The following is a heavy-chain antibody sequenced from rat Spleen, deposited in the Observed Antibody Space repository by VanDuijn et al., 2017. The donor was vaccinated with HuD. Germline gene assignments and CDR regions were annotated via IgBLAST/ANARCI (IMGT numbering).Heavy chain of an antibody. CDR3: TRENWVFDY. D-gene: IGHD5-1*01. J-gene: IGHJ2*01. CDR2: ITHADDNT. V-gene: IGHV5-25*01. Sequence: EVELVESGGGLVQPGRSMKLSCEASGFTFSNYVMVWVRQAPTKGLEWVATITHADDNTYYPDSVKGRFTISRDNAKSTLYLQMNSLRSEDTANYYCTRENWVFDYWGQGVMVTVSS. CDR1: GFTFSNYV.